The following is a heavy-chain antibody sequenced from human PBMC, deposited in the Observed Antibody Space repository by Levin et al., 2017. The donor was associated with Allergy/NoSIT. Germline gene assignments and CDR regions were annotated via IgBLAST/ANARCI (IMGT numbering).Heavy chain of an antibody. CDR3: ARPAGVSYYFDY. Sequence: ESGPTLVKPTQTFTLTCTFSGFSLSTSGVGVGWIRQPPGKALEWLALIYWDDDKRYSPSLKSRLTITKDTSKNQVVLTMTNMDPVDTAPYYCARPAGVSYYFDYWGQGTLVTVSS. D-gene: IGHD3-10*01. CDR1: GFSLSTSGVG. V-gene: IGHV2-5*02. J-gene: IGHJ4*02. CDR2: IYWDDDK.